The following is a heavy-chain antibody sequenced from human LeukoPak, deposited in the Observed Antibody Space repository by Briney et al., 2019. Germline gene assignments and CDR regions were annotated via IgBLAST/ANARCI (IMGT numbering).Heavy chain of an antibody. Sequence: GGSLRLSCAASGFPVSSNYMSWVRLAPGKGLEWVSVIYSGGSTYYADSVKGRFTISRDNSKNTLYLQMNSLRAEDTAVYYCARDLFPTYFDYWGQGTLVTVSS. D-gene: IGHD3-10*01. CDR1: GFPVSSNY. CDR2: IYSGGST. J-gene: IGHJ4*02. CDR3: ARDLFPTYFDY. V-gene: IGHV3-66*01.